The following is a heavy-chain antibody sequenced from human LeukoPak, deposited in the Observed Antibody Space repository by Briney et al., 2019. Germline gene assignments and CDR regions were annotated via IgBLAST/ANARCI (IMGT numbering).Heavy chain of an antibody. CDR1: GSSFSSGSYY. CDR2: IYTSGST. J-gene: IGHJ4*02. V-gene: IGHV4-61*02. Sequence: SETLSLTCTVSGSSFSSGSYYWSWIRQPAGKGLEWIGRIYTSGSTNYNPSLKSRVTMSVDTSKNQFSLKLSSVTAADTAVYYCARGGSGWVTREFDYWGQGTLVTVSS. CDR3: ARGGSGWVTREFDY. D-gene: IGHD6-19*01.